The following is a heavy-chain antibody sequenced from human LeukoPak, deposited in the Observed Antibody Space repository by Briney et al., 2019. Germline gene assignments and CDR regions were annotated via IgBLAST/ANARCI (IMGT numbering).Heavy chain of an antibody. CDR3: ARDLIGAAGSSFDY. Sequence: AGGSLRLSCAASGFTFSDYYMSWIRQAPGKGLEGVSYISSSGSTIYYADSVKGRFTISRDNAKNSLYLQMNSLRAEDTAVYYCARDLIGAAGSSFDYWGQGTLVTVSS. CDR1: GFTFSDYY. D-gene: IGHD6-13*01. V-gene: IGHV3-11*01. J-gene: IGHJ4*02. CDR2: ISSSGSTI.